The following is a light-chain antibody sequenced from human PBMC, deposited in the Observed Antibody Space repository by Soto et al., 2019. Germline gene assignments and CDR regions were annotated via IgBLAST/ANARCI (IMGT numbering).Light chain of an antibody. Sequence: DIQMTQSPSTLSASVGDRVTITCRASQSISNWLAWYQQKPGKASKLLIYDASSLESGVPSRFSGSGSDSEFTLTINNLQPDDFATYHCQQYNRYSLTFGGGTKVEIK. V-gene: IGKV1-5*01. CDR1: QSISNW. CDR3: QQYNRYSLT. J-gene: IGKJ4*01. CDR2: DAS.